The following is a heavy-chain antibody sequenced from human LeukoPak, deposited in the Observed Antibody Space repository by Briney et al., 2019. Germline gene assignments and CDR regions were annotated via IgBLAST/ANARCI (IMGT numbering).Heavy chain of an antibody. CDR3: ATYCGGDCYSPHDAFDI. CDR2: IKGDGSQK. V-gene: IGHV3-7*05. D-gene: IGHD2-21*02. Sequence: GGSLRLSCVASGFTFSSNWMSWVRQAPGKGLEWVANIKGDGSQKYYLDSMKGRFTISRDNAKNSLYLQMNSLRAEDTAVYYCATYCGGDCYSPHDAFDIWGQGTMVTVSS. CDR1: GFTFSSNW. J-gene: IGHJ3*02.